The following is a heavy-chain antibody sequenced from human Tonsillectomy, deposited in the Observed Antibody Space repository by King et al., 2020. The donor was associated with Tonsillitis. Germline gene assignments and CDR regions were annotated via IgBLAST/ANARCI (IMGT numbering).Heavy chain of an antibody. V-gene: IGHV2-70*11. CDR2: IDWDDDK. D-gene: IGHD3-22*01. J-gene: IGHJ4*02. Sequence: TLKESGPALVKPTQTLTLTCTFSGFSLSTSGMCVSWIRQPPGKALEWLARIDWDDDKYYSTSLKTRLTISKDTSKNQVVLTMTNMDPVDTATYYCARILFGSSGFRFDYWGQGTLISVSS. CDR1: GFSLSTSGMC. CDR3: ARILFGSSGFRFDY.